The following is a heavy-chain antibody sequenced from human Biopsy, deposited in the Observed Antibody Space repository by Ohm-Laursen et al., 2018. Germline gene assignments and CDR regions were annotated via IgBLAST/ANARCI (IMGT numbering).Heavy chain of an antibody. D-gene: IGHD3-22*01. CDR3: ARDRGYYSDRTVPGYFDL. Sequence: GTLSLTCIASGDSISSYYWSWIRQPPGKGLEWIGYVYYTGSTDYNPSLQSRVTISVDTSKNHFSLRLRSVTPADTAIYYCARDRGYYSDRTVPGYFDLWGRGTLVTVSS. CDR2: VYYTGST. CDR1: GDSISSYY. J-gene: IGHJ2*01. V-gene: IGHV4-59*01.